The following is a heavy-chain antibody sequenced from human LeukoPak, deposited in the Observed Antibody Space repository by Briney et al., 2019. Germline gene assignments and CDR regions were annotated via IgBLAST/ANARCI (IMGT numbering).Heavy chain of an antibody. CDR2: INPDGSGK. CDR3: TGGAN. Sequence: GGSLRLSCEASGFRSSGRWLNWVRQAPGQGLEWVANINPDGSGKYYVDSVKGRFTISRDDAKNSLYLQMNSLRVEDTAVYYCTGGANWGQGTPVTVSS. J-gene: IGHJ4*02. CDR1: GFRSSGRW. V-gene: IGHV3-7*04.